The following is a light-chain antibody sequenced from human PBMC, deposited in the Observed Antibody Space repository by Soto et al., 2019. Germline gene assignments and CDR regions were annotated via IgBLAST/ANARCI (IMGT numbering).Light chain of an antibody. CDR1: SGDVGGYNY. CDR2: AVS. J-gene: IGLJ1*01. CDR3: SSYTSSSTLGV. Sequence: QSALTQPASVSGSPGQSITISCTGTSGDVGGYNYVSWYQQHPDKAPKLMIYAVSNRPSGVSNRFSGSKSGNTASLTISGLQAEDEAHYYCSSYTSSSTLGVFGTGTKLTVL. V-gene: IGLV2-14*01.